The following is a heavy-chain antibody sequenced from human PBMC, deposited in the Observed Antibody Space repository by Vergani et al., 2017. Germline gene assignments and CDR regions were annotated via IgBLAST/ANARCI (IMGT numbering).Heavy chain of an antibody. CDR1: GGTFSSYA. Sequence: QVQLVQSGAEVKKPGSSVKVSCKASGGTFSSYAISWVRQAPGQGLEWMGRIITICGTANYAQKFQGSVTITADESTSTAYMELSSLRSEDTALYYCACAPNPYSGSYRWDYWGQGTLVTVSS. CDR2: IITICGTA. D-gene: IGHD1-26*01. CDR3: ACAPNPYSGSYRWDY. J-gene: IGHJ4*02. V-gene: IGHV1-69*13.